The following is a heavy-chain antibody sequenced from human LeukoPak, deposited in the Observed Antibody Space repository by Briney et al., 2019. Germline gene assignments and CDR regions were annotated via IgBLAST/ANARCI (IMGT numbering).Heavy chain of an antibody. CDR1: GFTFSTYS. J-gene: IGHJ5*02. D-gene: IGHD3-22*01. CDR2: ITSSSSYI. CDR3: ARNYYDSSVYLTSFDP. Sequence: GGSLRLSCAASGFTFSTYSMNWVRQAPGRGLEWVSSITSSSSYIYYADSVKGRFTISRDNAKNSLYLQMNSLRAEDTAVYYCARNYYDSSVYLTSFDPWGRGTLVTVSS. V-gene: IGHV3-21*01.